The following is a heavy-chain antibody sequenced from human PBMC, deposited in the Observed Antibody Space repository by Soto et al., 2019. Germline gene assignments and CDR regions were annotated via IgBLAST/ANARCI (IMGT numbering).Heavy chain of an antibody. Sequence: SCAPLGNPTETLTLTCTFSGFSLSTRGMGVAWIRQPPGRALEWLALIYWNDDPRYSPSLKSRLTITKDTTKNQVVLTMTNMDPVDTATYYGAQRTHEYGLDVWGQGTMVTV. CDR1: GFSLSTRGMG. V-gene: IGHV2-5*01. J-gene: IGHJ6*02. CDR2: IYWNDDP. CDR3: AQRTHEYGLDV.